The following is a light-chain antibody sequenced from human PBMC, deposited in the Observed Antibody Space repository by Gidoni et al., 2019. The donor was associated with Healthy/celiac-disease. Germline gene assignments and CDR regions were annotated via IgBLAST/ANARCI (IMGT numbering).Light chain of an antibody. J-gene: IGKJ2*01. V-gene: IGKV2-28*01. CDR3: MQALQTPYT. CDR2: LGS. Sequence: ASISCRSSQSRLHSNGYNYLDWYLQKPGQSPQLLIYLGSNRASGVPDRFSGSGSGTEFTLKISRVEAEDVGVYYCMQALQTPYTCGPGTKLEIK. CDR1: QSRLHSNGYNY.